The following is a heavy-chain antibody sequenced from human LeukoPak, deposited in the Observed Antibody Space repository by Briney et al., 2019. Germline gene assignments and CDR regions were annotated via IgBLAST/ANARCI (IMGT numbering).Heavy chain of an antibody. J-gene: IGHJ6*02. CDR2: IKPDGSST. V-gene: IGHV3-74*01. Sequence: QTGGSLRLSCAASGFAFSTYWMYWVRQAPGKGLVWVSRIKPDGSSTSYADSVKGRFTISRDNSKNALYLQINSLRAEDTAVYFCANSRRDGYNQWYYGMDVWGQGTTVTVSS. D-gene: IGHD5-24*01. CDR1: GFAFSTYW. CDR3: ANSRRDGYNQWYYGMDV.